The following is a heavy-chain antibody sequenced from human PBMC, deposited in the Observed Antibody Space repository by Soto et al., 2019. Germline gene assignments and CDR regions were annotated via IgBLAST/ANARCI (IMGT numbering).Heavy chain of an antibody. CDR2: IWYDGSNK. CDR3: ARDGYNTVTTEGFFDY. CDR1: GFTFSSYG. V-gene: IGHV3-33*01. J-gene: IGHJ4*02. Sequence: GGSLRLSCAASGFTFSSYGMHWVRQAPGKGLEWVAVIWYDGSNKYYADSVRGRFTISRDNSKNTLYLQMNSLRAEDTAVYYCARDGYNTVTTEGFFDYWGQGTLVTVSS. D-gene: IGHD4-17*01.